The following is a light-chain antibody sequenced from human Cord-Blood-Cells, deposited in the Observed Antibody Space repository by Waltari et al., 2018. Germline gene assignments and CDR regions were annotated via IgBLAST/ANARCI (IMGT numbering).Light chain of an antibody. J-gene: IGLJ3*02. CDR3: CSYAGSYTWV. CDR1: SSDVGGYNS. CDR2: DVS. Sequence: QSALTQPGSVSGSPGQSVTISCTGTSSDVGGYNSVSWYQQHPGKAPKLMIYDVSKRPSGVPDRFSGSKSGNTASLTISGLQAEDEADYYCCSYAGSYTWVFGGGTKLTVL. V-gene: IGLV2-11*01.